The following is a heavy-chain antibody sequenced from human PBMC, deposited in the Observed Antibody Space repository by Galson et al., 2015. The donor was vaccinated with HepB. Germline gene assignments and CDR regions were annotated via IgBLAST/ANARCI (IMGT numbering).Heavy chain of an antibody. CDR2: ISAYTGNT. V-gene: IGHV1-18*01. CDR1: GYTFSSYG. CDR3: ARELNEERDHDYSNYGASYDHYGLDD. Sequence: SVKVSCKASGYTFSSYGISWVRQAPGQGLEWMGWISAYTGNTNYAQNLQGRVTMTTDTSTNTAYMELRSLRSDDTAVYYCARELNEERDHDYSNYGASYDHYGLDDWGQGTTVIVSS. J-gene: IGHJ6*02. D-gene: IGHD4-11*01.